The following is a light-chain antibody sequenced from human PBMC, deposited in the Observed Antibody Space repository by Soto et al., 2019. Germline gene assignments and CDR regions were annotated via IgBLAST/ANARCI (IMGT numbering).Light chain of an antibody. Sequence: EIVLTQSPGTLSLSPGERATLSCRASQSVSSSYLAWYQQKPGQAPRLLIYGASSRATGIPDRFSGSGSGTDFTLTISRLEPEDFAVYYCQQSGSSPLLTFGPGTKVDIK. J-gene: IGKJ3*01. CDR3: QQSGSSPLLT. CDR2: GAS. V-gene: IGKV3-20*01. CDR1: QSVSSSY.